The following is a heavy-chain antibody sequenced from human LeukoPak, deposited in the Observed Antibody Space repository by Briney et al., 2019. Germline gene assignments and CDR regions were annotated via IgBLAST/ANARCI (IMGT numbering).Heavy chain of an antibody. V-gene: IGHV3-23*01. Sequence: GGSLRLSCAASGFTSNNYAMSWVRQAPGKGLEWVSSISGSGDGTYYGDSVKGRFTISRDNSQRTLYLQMSSLRADDTAIYYCAKSPANWLDAWGQGILVTVSS. CDR3: AKSPANWLDA. J-gene: IGHJ5*02. CDR2: ISGSGDGT. CDR1: GFTSNNYA.